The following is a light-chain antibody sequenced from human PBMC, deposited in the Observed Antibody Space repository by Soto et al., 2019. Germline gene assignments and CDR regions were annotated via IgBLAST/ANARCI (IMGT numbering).Light chain of an antibody. CDR2: DVS. J-gene: IGLJ1*01. CDR1: SSDVGGYNY. CDR3: SSYISSSTLNV. V-gene: IGLV2-14*01. Sequence: QSALTQPASVSASPGQSITISRTGTSSDVGGYNYVSWYQQHPGKAPKLMIYDVSKRPSGVSNRFSGSKSGNTASLTISGLQAEDEADYYCSSYISSSTLNVFGTGTKVTVL.